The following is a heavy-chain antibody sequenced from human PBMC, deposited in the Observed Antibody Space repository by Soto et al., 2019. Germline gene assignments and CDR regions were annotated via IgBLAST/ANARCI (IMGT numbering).Heavy chain of an antibody. CDR2: IIPIFGTA. Sequence: SVKVSCKASGGTFSSYAISWVRQAPGQGLEWMGGIIPIFGTANYAQKFQGRVTITADESTSTAYMELSSLRSEDTAVYYCARGYHGGDVYDDAFDIWGQGTMVTVSS. CDR1: GGTFSSYA. J-gene: IGHJ3*02. CDR3: ARGYHGGDVYDDAFDI. V-gene: IGHV1-69*13. D-gene: IGHD2-21*02.